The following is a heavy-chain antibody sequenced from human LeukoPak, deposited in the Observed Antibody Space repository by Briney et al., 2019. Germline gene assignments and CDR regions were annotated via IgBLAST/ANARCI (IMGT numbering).Heavy chain of an antibody. V-gene: IGHV4-34*01. D-gene: IGHD3-22*01. CDR3: AGLVGRYSSGLYYYYFDY. Sequence: SEILSRTCAVYGGSFSGYYWSWIRQPPGKGLEWIGEMYLSGTTHSNPSVKSRVTISIDKSKNQFFLNLSSVTAADTAVYYCAGLVGRYSSGLYYYYFDYWGQGTLVTVSS. CDR2: MYLSGTT. CDR1: GGSFSGYY. J-gene: IGHJ4*02.